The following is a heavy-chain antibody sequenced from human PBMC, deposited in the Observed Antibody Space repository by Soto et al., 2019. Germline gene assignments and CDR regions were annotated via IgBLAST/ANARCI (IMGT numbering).Heavy chain of an antibody. CDR3: AREVNYYDSSGYYYYYYGMDV. CDR2: IKQDGSEK. CDR1: GFTFSSYC. J-gene: IGHJ6*02. Sequence: VGSLRLSCAASGFTFSSYCMSWVRQAPGKGLEWVANIKQDGSEKYYVDSVKGRFTISRDNAKNSLYLQMNSLRAEDTAVYYCAREVNYYDSSGYYYYYYGMDVWGQGTTVTVS. V-gene: IGHV3-7*01. D-gene: IGHD3-22*01.